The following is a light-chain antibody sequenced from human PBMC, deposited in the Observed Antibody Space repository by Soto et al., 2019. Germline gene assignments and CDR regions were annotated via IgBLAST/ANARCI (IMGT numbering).Light chain of an antibody. CDR1: SSDVGGYNY. V-gene: IGLV2-14*03. CDR2: DVS. Sequence: QSVLTQPASVSGSPGQSITISCTGTSSDVGGYNYVSWYQHHPGKAPKLMIYDVSNRPSGVSNRFSGSKSDNTASLTISGLQAEDEAEYFCNSYTSSSTPYVFGTGTKVTVL. CDR3: NSYTSSSTPYV. J-gene: IGLJ1*01.